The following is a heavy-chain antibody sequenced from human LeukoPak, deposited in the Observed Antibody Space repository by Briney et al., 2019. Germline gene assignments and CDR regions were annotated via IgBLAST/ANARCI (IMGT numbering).Heavy chain of an antibody. CDR3: AREGIAVAGTIDY. Sequence: GGSLRLSCAASGFTFSTYVMSWVRQAPGKGLEWVANIKQDGSEKYYVDSVKGRFTISRDNAKNSLYLQMNSLRAEDTAVYYCAREGIAVAGTIDYWGQGTLVTVSS. V-gene: IGHV3-7*01. D-gene: IGHD6-19*01. J-gene: IGHJ4*02. CDR2: IKQDGSEK. CDR1: GFTFSTYV.